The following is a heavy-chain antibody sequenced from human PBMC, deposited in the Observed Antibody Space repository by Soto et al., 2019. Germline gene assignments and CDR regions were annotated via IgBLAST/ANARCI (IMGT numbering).Heavy chain of an antibody. CDR1: GGSISSGGYS. J-gene: IGHJ6*02. CDR3: ARAAAAGTYYYYGMDV. V-gene: IGHV4-30-2*01. CDR2: IYHSGST. D-gene: IGHD6-13*01. Sequence: PSETLPLTCAVSGGSISSGGYSWSWIRQPPGKGLEWIGYIYHSGSTYYNPSLKSRVTISVDRSKNQFSLKLSSVTAADTAVYYCARAAAAGTYYYYGMDVWGQGTTVTVSS.